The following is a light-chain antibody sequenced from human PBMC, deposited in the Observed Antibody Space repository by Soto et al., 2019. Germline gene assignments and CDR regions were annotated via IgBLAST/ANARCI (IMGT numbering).Light chain of an antibody. CDR1: SSDVGGYNY. CDR3: SSYTSSSTPYVV. Sequence: QSALTQPASVSGSPGQSITISCTGTSSDVGGYNYVSWYQQHPGKAPKLMIYDVSNRPSGVSNRFSGSKSGNTASLTISGIQAEDEADYYCSSYTSSSTPYVVFGGGTQLTVL. V-gene: IGLV2-14*01. J-gene: IGLJ2*01. CDR2: DVS.